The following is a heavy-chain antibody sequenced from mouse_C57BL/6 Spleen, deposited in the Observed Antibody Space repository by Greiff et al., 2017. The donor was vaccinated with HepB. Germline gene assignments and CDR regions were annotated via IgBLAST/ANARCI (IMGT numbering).Heavy chain of an antibody. D-gene: IGHD1-1*01. V-gene: IGHV1-80*01. CDR1: GYAFSSYW. J-gene: IGHJ2*01. Sequence: VQVVESGAELVKPGASVKISCKASGYAFSSYWMNWVKQRPGKGLEWIGQIYPGDGDTNYNGKFKGKATLTADKSSSTAYMQLSSLTSEDSAVYFCARDDYYGSSYFDYWGQGTTLTVSS. CDR3: ARDDYYGSSYFDY. CDR2: IYPGDGDT.